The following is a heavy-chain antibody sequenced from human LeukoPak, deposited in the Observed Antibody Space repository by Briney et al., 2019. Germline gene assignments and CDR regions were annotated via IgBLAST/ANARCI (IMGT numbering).Heavy chain of an antibody. V-gene: IGHV4-59*01. CDR3: ARSPTVAHVYDL. J-gene: IGHJ5*02. CDR1: GGSISSYY. Sequence: SETLSLTCTVSGGSISSYYWSWIRQPPGKGLEWIGYIYYSGSTNYNPSLKSRVTISVDTSKNQFSLKLTSVTAADAAVYYCARSPTVAHVYDLWGQGTLVTVSS. D-gene: IGHD1-14*01. CDR2: IYYSGST.